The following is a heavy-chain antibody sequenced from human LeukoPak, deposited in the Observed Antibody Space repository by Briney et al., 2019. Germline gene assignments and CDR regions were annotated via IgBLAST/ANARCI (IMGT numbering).Heavy chain of an antibody. J-gene: IGHJ4*01. CDR2: MNSGGTTI. V-gene: IGHV3-74*01. Sequence: GGSLRLSCAASGFSIRGYWMHWVRDAAGEGLVWVSRMNSGGTTINYADSVKGRFTISRDNVDNTLHLQMNSLRVEDTAVYYCIREVQVRASASLGLWGQGTLVTVSS. D-gene: IGHD3-16*01. CDR3: IREVQVRASASLGL. CDR1: GFSIRGYW.